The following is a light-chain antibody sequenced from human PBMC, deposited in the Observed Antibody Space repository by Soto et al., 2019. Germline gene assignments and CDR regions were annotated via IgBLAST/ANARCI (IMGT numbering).Light chain of an antibody. V-gene: IGKV3-20*01. CDR3: QQYKNT. CDR1: QSVSSTY. J-gene: IGKJ5*01. CDR2: GAS. Sequence: EIVLTQSPGTLSLSPGERATLSCRASQSVSSTYLAWYQQKPGQAPRLLIYGASNRATGIPDRFSGSGSGTDFTLTISRLEPEDFAVYYCQQYKNTFGQGTRLEIK.